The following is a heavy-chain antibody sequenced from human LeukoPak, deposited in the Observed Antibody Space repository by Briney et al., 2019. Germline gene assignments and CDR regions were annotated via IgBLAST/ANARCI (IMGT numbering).Heavy chain of an antibody. V-gene: IGHV4-4*07. CDR2: IYTSGST. CDR1: GGSISSYY. CDR3: ARGPPRWTNYYYYGMDV. J-gene: IGHJ6*02. D-gene: IGHD4-23*01. Sequence: SETLSLTCTVSGGSISSYYWSWIRQPAGKGLEWIGRIYTSGSTNYNPSLKSRVTISVDTSKNQFSLKLSSVTAADTAVYYCARGPPRWTNYYYYGMDVWGQGTTVTVSS.